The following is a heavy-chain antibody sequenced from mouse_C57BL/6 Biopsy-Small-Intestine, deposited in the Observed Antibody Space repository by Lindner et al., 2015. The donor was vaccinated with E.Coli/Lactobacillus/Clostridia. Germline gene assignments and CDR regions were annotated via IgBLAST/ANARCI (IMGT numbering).Heavy chain of an antibody. Sequence: VQLQESGPELVKSGASVRISCKASGYSFTANYINWVKQGPEKSLEWIGEINPSTGSTTYNQKFRAKATLTMDKSSSTAYMQFKSLTSEDSAVYYCARREVYYFDYWGQGHHSHSLL. CDR2: INPSTGST. CDR1: GYSFTANY. V-gene: IGHV1-42*01. CDR3: ARREVYYFDY. J-gene: IGHJ2*01.